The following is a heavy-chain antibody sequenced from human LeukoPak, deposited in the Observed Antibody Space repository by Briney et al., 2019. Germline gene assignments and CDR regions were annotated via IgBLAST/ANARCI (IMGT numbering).Heavy chain of an antibody. CDR2: IYYSGST. J-gene: IGHJ4*02. Sequence: GSLRLSCAASGFTFTTYWMHWVRQPPGKGLEWIGSIYYSGSTYYNPSLKSRVTISVDTSKNQFSLKLSSVTAADTAVYYCARHESVAMVRGGFDYWGQGTLVTVSP. CDR3: ARHESVAMVRGGFDY. V-gene: IGHV4-39*01. CDR1: GFTFTTYW. D-gene: IGHD3-10*01.